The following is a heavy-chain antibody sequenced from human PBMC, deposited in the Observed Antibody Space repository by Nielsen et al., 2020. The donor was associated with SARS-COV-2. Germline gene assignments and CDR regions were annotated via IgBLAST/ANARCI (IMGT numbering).Heavy chain of an antibody. CDR3: ARVDTMIVVSY. J-gene: IGHJ4*02. CDR1: GFTFSSYA. D-gene: IGHD3-22*01. V-gene: IGHV3-23*01. CDR2: ISGSGGST. Sequence: GESLKISCAASGFTFSSYAMSWVRQAPGKGLEWVSAISGSGGSTYYADSVKGRFTISRDNAKNSLYLQMNSLRAEDTAVYYCARVDTMIVVSYWGQGTLVTVSS.